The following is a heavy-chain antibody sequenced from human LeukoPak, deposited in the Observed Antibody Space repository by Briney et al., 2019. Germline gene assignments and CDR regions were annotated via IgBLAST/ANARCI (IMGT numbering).Heavy chain of an antibody. D-gene: IGHD4-17*01. CDR2: INGAGSSI. J-gene: IGHJ4*02. Sequence: GGSLRLSCAASGFAFSSYWMHWVRQTPGKGLVWFSRINGAGSSISYADSVKGRVTISRDNAKNTLYLQMNNLRAEDTAVYYCARGGDYKNDYWGQGTLVTVSS. CDR1: GFAFSSYW. V-gene: IGHV3-74*01. CDR3: ARGGDYKNDY.